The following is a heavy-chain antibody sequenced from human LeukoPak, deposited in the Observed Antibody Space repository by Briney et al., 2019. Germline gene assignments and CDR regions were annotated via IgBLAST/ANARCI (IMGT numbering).Heavy chain of an antibody. D-gene: IGHD3-9*01. V-gene: IGHV1-18*01. CDR1: GYTFTSYG. CDR2: ISAYNGNT. J-gene: IGHJ3*02. CDR3: ARGLGEIGRVLRYFDWSDAFDI. Sequence: ASVTVSYKASGYTFTSYGISWVRQAPGQGLEGMGWISAYNGNTNYAQKLQGRVTITTDTSTSTAYMELRSLRSDDTAVYYCARGLGEIGRVLRYFDWSDAFDIWGPGTMVTVSS.